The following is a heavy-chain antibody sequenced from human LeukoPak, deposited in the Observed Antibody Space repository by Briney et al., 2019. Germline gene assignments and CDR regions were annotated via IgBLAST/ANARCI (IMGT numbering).Heavy chain of an antibody. Sequence: GGSLRLSCAASGFTFSSYSMNWVRQAPGKGLEWVSYISSSSSTIYYADSVKGRFTISRDNSKNTLYLQMNSLRAEDTAVYYCAHGATAAHIDYWGQGTLVTVSS. D-gene: IGHD6-13*01. J-gene: IGHJ4*02. CDR2: ISSSSSTI. CDR1: GFTFSSYS. CDR3: AHGATAAHIDY. V-gene: IGHV3-48*01.